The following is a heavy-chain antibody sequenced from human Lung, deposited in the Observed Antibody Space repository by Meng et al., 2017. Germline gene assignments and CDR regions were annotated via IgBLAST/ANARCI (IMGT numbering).Heavy chain of an antibody. V-gene: IGHV3-23*01. J-gene: IGHJ4*02. CDR3: AKEIRPNDY. CDR2: ISIHGETT. Sequence: GESLKISCAVSGFTFSTSAMSWVRQAPGRGLEWVSSISIHGETTRYAESVKGRFTVSRVNSKSTLHLQMNSLRAEDTAIYYCAKEIRPNDYWGQGTLVTVSS. CDR1: GFTFSTSA.